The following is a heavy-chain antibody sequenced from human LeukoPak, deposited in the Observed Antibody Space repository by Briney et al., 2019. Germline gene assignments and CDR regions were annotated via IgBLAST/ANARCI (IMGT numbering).Heavy chain of an antibody. J-gene: IGHJ5*02. CDR1: GGSFSGYY. CDR2: INHSGST. D-gene: IGHD2-2*01. CDR3: ARGRVCSSTSCYFPAYNWFDP. V-gene: IGHV4-34*01. Sequence: PSETLSLTCAVYGGSFSGYYWSWIRQPPGKGLEWIGEINHSGSTNYNPSLKSRVTISVDTSKNQFSLKLSSVTAADTAVYYCARGRVCSSTSCYFPAYNWFDPWGQGTLVTVSS.